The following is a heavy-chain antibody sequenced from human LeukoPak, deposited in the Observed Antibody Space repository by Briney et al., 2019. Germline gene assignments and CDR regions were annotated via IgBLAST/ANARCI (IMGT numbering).Heavy chain of an antibody. Sequence: GGSLRLSCAASGFTVSSNYMSWVRQAPGKGLEWVSVIYSGGSTYYADSVKGRFTISRDNSKNTLYLQMNSLRAEDTAVYYCARVSYYDFWSGYPTDYWGQGTLVTVSS. V-gene: IGHV3-53*01. CDR1: GFTVSSNY. CDR2: IYSGGST. D-gene: IGHD3-3*01. J-gene: IGHJ4*02. CDR3: ARVSYYDFWSGYPTDY.